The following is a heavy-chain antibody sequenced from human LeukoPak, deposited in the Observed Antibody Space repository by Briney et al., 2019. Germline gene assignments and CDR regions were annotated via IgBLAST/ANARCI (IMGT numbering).Heavy chain of an antibody. J-gene: IGHJ5*02. V-gene: IGHV4-38-2*02. CDR1: GYSISSGYY. Sequence: SETLSLTCTVSGYSISSGYYWGWTRQPPGKRLEWVGSISSSGNTYYNPTLKSRVTISVDTSKNLFSLNLTSVTAADAAVYYCARDLGYSGFDWAPWGQGTLVTVSS. CDR3: ARDLGYSGFDWAP. CDR2: ISSSGNT. D-gene: IGHD5-12*01.